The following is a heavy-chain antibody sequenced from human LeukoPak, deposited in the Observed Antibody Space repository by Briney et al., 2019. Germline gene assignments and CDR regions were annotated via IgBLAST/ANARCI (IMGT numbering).Heavy chain of an antibody. CDR2: INHSGST. CDR3: ARRPVSAGTGVDY. CDR1: GGTFSGYY. V-gene: IGHV4-34*01. J-gene: IGHJ4*02. D-gene: IGHD6-13*01. Sequence: SETLSLTCAVYGGTFSGYYWSWIRQTPGKGLEWIGDINHSGSTNYNPSLKSRVTTSVDTSKNQFSLKLSSVTAADTAVYYCARRPVSAGTGVDYWGQGTLVTVSS.